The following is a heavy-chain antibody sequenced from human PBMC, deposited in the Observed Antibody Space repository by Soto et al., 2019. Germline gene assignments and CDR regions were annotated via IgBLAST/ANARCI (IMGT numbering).Heavy chain of an antibody. CDR1: VFTFSSYW. J-gene: IGHJ4*02. V-gene: IGHV3-74*01. CDR2: INSDGSST. Sequence: GGTLSLSCAASVFTFSSYWMHWVRQAPGKGLVWVSRINSDGSSTSYADSVKGRFTISRDNAKNTLYLQMNSLRAEDTAVYYCTSGYYDYWGQGTLVTVSS. D-gene: IGHD3-22*01. CDR3: TSGYYDY.